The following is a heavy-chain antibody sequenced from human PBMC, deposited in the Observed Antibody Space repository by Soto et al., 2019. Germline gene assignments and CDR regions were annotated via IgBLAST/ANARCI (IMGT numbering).Heavy chain of an antibody. D-gene: IGHD3-22*01. Sequence: VQLVESGGGLIQPGGSLRLSCAASGFTVSSNYMSWVRQAPGKGLEWVSVIYSGGSTYYADSVKGRFTISRDNSKNTLYLQMNSLRAEDTAVYYCAREDYYDSSGYYGYWGQGTLVTVSS. V-gene: IGHV3-53*01. CDR2: IYSGGST. J-gene: IGHJ4*02. CDR3: AREDYYDSSGYYGY. CDR1: GFTVSSNY.